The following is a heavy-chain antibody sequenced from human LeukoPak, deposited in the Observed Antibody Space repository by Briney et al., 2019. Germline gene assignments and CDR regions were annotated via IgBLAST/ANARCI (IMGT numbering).Heavy chain of an antibody. V-gene: IGHV4-59*01. D-gene: IGHD4-11*01. CDR3: ARGGSDYTGYFQH. J-gene: IGHJ1*01. CDR1: GDSISPYS. CDR2: INYGGTT. Sequence: SETLSLTCTVSGDSISPYSWTWIRQPPEKGLEWIASINYGGTTNYNPSLKGRVTISVDTSKNQFSLRLSSVTAADTAVYYCARGGSDYTGYFQHWGQGTLVTVSS.